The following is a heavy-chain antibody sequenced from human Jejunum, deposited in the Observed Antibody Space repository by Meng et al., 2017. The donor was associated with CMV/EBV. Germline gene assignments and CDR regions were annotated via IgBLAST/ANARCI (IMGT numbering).Heavy chain of an antibody. CDR1: GFTFSDYY. V-gene: IGHV3-74*01. J-gene: IGHJ5*02. CDR2: TSPDGSDT. Sequence: ASGFTFSDYYMYWVRQVPGKGLVWVSRTSPDGSDTVYADSVKGRFTVSRDGAKNTLYLQMDSLRADDTAVYYCARASTSGWCNWFDPWGQGILVTVSS. D-gene: IGHD6-19*01. CDR3: ARASTSGWCNWFDP.